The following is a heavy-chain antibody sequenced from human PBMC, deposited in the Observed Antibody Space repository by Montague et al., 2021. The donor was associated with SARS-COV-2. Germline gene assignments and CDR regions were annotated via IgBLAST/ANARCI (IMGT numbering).Heavy chain of an antibody. CDR1: GGSISSGGYY. J-gene: IGHJ3*02. D-gene: IGHD3-22*01. V-gene: IGHV4-31*03. Sequence: TLSLTCTVSGGSISSGGYYWSWIRQHPGKGLEWIGYIYYSGSTYYNPSLKSRVTISVDTSKSQFSLKLSSVTAADTAVCYCASARITMIVVVDAFDIWGQGTMVTVSS. CDR3: ASARITMIVVVDAFDI. CDR2: IYYSGST.